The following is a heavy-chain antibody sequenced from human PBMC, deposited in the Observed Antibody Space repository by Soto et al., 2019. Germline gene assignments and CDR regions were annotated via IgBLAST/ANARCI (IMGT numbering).Heavy chain of an antibody. V-gene: IGHV6-1*01. Sequence: SQTLSLTCAISGDSVSSNTAAWNWIRSSPSRGLEWLGRTYYRSNWRHDYAVSVKSRITVNPDTSKNHFSLQLNSVTPDDAAVYYCARDPKTSGGQHWAFNYFDSWGQGTLVTVSS. J-gene: IGHJ4*02. D-gene: IGHD7-27*01. CDR1: GDSVSSNTAA. CDR2: TYYRSNWRH. CDR3: ARDPKTSGGQHWAFNYFDS.